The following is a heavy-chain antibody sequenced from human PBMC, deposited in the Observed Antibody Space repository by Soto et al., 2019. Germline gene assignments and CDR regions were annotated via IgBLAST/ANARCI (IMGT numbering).Heavy chain of an antibody. CDR1: GYTFTSYY. CDR2: SNPSGGST. J-gene: IGHJ4*02. CDR3: ARYGDPEVNYVCGSYPSLDY. Sequence: QVQLVQSGAEVKKPGASVTVSCKASGYTFTSYYMHWVRQAPGQGLEWMGISNPSGGSTNYAQKSQGRVNMTRDTSTSTVDRELSSLRSEDTAVYYCARYGDPEVNYVCGSYPSLDYWCQGTLVTVSS. V-gene: IGHV1-46*01. D-gene: IGHD3-16*02.